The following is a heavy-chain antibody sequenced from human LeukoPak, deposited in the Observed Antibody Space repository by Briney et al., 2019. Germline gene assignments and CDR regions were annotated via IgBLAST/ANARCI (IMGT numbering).Heavy chain of an antibody. J-gene: IGHJ3*02. Sequence: ETGRSLRLSCAASGFTFDDYAMHWVRQAPGKGLEWVSGISWNSGSIGYADSVKGRFTISRDNAKNSLYLQMNSLRAEDMALYYCAKDSIAAAGTSAFDIWGQGTMVTVSS. V-gene: IGHV3-9*03. CDR2: ISWNSGSI. D-gene: IGHD6-13*01. CDR3: AKDSIAAAGTSAFDI. CDR1: GFTFDDYA.